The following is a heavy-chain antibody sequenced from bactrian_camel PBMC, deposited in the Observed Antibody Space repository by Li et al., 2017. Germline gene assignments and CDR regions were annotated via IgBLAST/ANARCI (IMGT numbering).Heavy chain of an antibody. CDR2: IESDGFT. CDR1: DSDYPHSP. Sequence: HVQLVESGGGSVQAGGSLTLSCVASDSDYPHSPTCMAWFRQEAGKKREGVAVIESDGFTSYTESVKGRFTISQDNAKKTLYLQMNNLKPEDSAMYYCAAGLWTNTPQCGKRNNYWGQGTQVTVS. D-gene: IGHD3*01. CDR3: AAGLWTNTPQCGKRNNY. J-gene: IGHJ4*01. V-gene: IGHV3S53*01.